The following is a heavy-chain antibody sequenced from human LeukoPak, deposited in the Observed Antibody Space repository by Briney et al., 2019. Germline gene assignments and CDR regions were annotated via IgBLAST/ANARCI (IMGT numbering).Heavy chain of an antibody. J-gene: IGHJ4*02. V-gene: IGHV3-20*04. CDR3: ARDGLRRPPTPYCGGDCPLDY. D-gene: IGHD2-21*02. CDR1: GFTFDDYA. Sequence: GGSLRLSCAASGFTFDDYAMSWVRQTPGKGLEWVSGTNWDGGRTGYADSVKGRFTISRDNAKNPLYLQMNSLRVEDTAMYYCARDGLRRPPTPYCGGDCPLDYWGQGTLVSVSS. CDR2: TNWDGGRT.